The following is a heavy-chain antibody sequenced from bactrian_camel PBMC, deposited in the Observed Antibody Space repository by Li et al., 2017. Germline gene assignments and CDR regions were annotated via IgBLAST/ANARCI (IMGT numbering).Heavy chain of an antibody. CDR3: VIDPVSANYEYKY. Sequence: QVQLVESGGGLVQPGGSLRLSCAASGFRFSNTDMTWVRQAPGKGLESISTINIRGQRFDADSVKGRFTISRDNAKNALYLQMNSLKPEDTAVYYCVIDPVSANYEYKYWGQGTQVTVS. CDR1: GFRFSNTD. V-gene: IGHV3-2*01. J-gene: IGHJ4*01. CDR2: INIRGQR.